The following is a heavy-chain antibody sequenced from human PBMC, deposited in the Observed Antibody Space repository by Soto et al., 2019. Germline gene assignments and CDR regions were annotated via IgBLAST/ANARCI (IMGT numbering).Heavy chain of an antibody. J-gene: IGHJ4*02. V-gene: IGHV1-69*13. Sequence: SVKVSCKASGGTFSSYAISWVRQAPGQGLEWMGGIIPIFGTANYAQKFQGRVTITADESTSTAYMELSSLRSEGTAVYYCARGTLRFLEWLPFDYWGQGTLVTVSS. CDR2: IIPIFGTA. CDR3: ARGTLRFLEWLPFDY. D-gene: IGHD3-3*01. CDR1: GGTFSSYA.